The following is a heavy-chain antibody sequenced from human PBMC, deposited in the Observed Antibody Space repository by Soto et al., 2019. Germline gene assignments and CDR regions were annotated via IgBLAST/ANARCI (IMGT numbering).Heavy chain of an antibody. D-gene: IGHD3-16*01. J-gene: IGHJ3*01. CDR2: ILPFFGTA. V-gene: IGHV1-69*13. CDR3: ALRSAYGSNADAVHV. Sequence: QVHLVQSGAEVKKPGSSVKVSCKYSGGTFRTESINWVRQAPGQGLEWMGGILPFFGTADYAPRLQGRVTISADGATTTGYRDIGSLRSQDTAVDFCALRSAYGSNADAVHVSGQGTMVTVAS. CDR1: GGTFRTES.